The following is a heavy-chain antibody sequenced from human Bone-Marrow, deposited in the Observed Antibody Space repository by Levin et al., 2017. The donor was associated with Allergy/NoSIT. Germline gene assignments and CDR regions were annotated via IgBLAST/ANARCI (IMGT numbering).Heavy chain of an antibody. CDR2: ITSSARTT. V-gene: IGHV3-48*01. CDR3: ATDTVRGFDH. J-gene: IGHJ4*02. CDR1: GLNFNTYN. Sequence: GGSLRLSCAGSGLNFNTYNMIWIRQAPGRGLEWVSDITSSARTTHYADSVKGRFTISRDKARSSLYLQMDSLRPEDTAVYYCATDTVRGFDHWGQGTLVIVSS.